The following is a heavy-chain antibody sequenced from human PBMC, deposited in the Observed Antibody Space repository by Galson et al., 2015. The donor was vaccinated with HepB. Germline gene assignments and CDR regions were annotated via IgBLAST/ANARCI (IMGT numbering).Heavy chain of an antibody. V-gene: IGHV1-69*13. CDR1: GGTFSSYA. D-gene: IGHD3-10*01. CDR3: ARESEMVRGVDDY. J-gene: IGHJ4*02. Sequence: SVKVSCKASGGTFSSYAISWVRQAPGQGLEWMGGIIPIFGTANYAQKFQGRVTITADESTSTAYMELSSLRSEDTAVYYCARESEMVRGVDDYWGQGTLVTVSS. CDR2: IIPIFGTA.